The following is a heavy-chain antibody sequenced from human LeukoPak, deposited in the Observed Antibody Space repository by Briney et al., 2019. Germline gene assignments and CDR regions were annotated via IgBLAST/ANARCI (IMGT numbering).Heavy chain of an antibody. CDR2: IGSSGSPT. V-gene: IGHV3-21*05. Sequence: GGSLRLSCAASGFAFSSYNMNWVRQAPGKGLEWISYIGSSGSPTHYADSVKGRFTISRDNAKNSLYLQMNSLRAVDTAVYYCARGEDTAMVKVYYYYGMDVWGQGTTVTVSS. D-gene: IGHD5-18*01. CDR1: GFAFSSYN. J-gene: IGHJ6*02. CDR3: ARGEDTAMVKVYYYYGMDV.